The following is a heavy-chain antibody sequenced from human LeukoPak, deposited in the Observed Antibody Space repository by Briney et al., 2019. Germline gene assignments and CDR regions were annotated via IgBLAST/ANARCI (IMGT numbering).Heavy chain of an antibody. V-gene: IGHV4-61*01. J-gene: IGHJ5*02. CDR1: GDSTSSDRYY. CDR3: ARVPGYSSSWYWFDP. Sequence: SETLSLTCTISGDSTSSDRYYGGWIRQPPGKGLEWIGYIYYSGSTNYNPSLKSRVTISVDTSKNQFSLKLSSVTAADTAVYYCARVPGYSSSWYWFDPWGQGTLVTVSS. D-gene: IGHD6-13*01. CDR2: IYYSGST.